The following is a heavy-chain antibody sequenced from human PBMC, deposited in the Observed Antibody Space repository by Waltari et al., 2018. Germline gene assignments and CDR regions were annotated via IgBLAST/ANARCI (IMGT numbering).Heavy chain of an antibody. Sequence: QLQLQESGPGLVKYSETLSLTCAVSGCSIRRRAYYWVWLRQPPGKELEWIGSIYPSGDTYYHASLESRVRVSVDRSSNHFSMTLSSVTAADTAVYYCARRGDWLPLDAFDIWGQGTVVTVSS. D-gene: IGHD2-15*01. V-gene: IGHV4-39*02. CDR2: IYPSGDT. CDR3: ARRGDWLPLDAFDI. CDR1: GCSIRRRAYY. J-gene: IGHJ3*02.